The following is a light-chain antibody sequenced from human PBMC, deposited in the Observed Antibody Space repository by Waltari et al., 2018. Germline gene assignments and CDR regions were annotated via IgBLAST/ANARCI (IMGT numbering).Light chain of an antibody. CDR1: QSVSSNY. CDR3: QQYGRSPWT. J-gene: IGKJ1*01. V-gene: IGKV3-20*01. Sequence: FVLTQSPGTLSLSPGERVTLSCRASQSVSSNYLAWYQQKPGQASRLLIYDAANRASGIADRFRGSGSGTDFTLTISRLEPEDVAVYYCQQYGRSPWTFGQGTKVEIK. CDR2: DAA.